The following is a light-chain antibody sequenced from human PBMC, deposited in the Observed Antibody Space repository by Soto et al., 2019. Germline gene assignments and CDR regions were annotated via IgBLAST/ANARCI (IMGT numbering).Light chain of an antibody. J-gene: IGKJ5*01. Sequence: DIQVTQSPSTRSGSVVYXXSITVRASQTISSWLAWYQQKPGKAPKLLIYKASTLKSGVPSRFSGSGSGTEFTLTISSLQPDDFATYYCQQRSNWPLTFGQGTRLEIK. CDR3: QQRSNWPLT. V-gene: IGKV1-5*03. CDR1: QTISSW. CDR2: KAS.